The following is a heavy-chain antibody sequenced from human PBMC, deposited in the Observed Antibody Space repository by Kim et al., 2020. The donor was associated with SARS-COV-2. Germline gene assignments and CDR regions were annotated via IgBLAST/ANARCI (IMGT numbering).Heavy chain of an antibody. CDR1: GGSITSGAYY. Sequence: SETLSLTCAVSGGSITSGAYYWSWIRQHPGKGLEWIGYIYYSGNTYYNPSLESRLTISLDTSKNQFSLKLTSVTAADTAVYFCARANTVFDYWGQGTQGT. CDR3: ARANTVFDY. J-gene: IGHJ4*02. CDR2: IYYSGNT. D-gene: IGHD2-2*02. V-gene: IGHV4-31*11.